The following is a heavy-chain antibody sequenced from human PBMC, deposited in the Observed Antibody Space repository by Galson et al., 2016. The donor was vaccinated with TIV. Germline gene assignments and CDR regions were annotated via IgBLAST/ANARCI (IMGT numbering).Heavy chain of an antibody. CDR3: AREGGTYFDSYYYGMVV. CDR1: EFTFSAYA. V-gene: IGHV3-30*07. Sequence: SLRLFCAASEFTFSAYAMHWVRQAPGKGPEWVAIISYDASNKYYADSVKGRFTISRDNSKYTLYLQMNSLRAEDTAVYYCAREGGTYFDSYYYGMVVWGQGTTVTVSS. J-gene: IGHJ6*02. CDR2: ISYDASNK. D-gene: IGHD1-26*01.